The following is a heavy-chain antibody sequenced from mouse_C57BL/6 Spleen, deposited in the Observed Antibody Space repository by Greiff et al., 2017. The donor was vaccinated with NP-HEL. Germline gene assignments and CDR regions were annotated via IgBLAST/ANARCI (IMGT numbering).Heavy chain of an antibody. V-gene: IGHV1-82*01. CDR3: ARTGYYGPYYAMDY. CDR2: IYPGDGDT. Sequence: QVQLQQSGPELVKPGASVKISCKASGYAFSSSWMNWVKQRPGKGLEWIGRIYPGDGDTNYNGKFKGKATLTAARSASTAYMQLSSLTSEDSAVYFCARTGYYGPYYAMDYWGQGTSVTVSS. CDR1: GYAFSSSW. D-gene: IGHD1-1*02. J-gene: IGHJ4*01.